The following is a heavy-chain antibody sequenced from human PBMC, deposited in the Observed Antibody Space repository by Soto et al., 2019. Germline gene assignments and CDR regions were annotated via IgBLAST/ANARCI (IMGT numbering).Heavy chain of an antibody. CDR3: AKDFHYDSRGYYWDAFDI. CDR1: GFTFSSYG. Sequence: QVQLVESGGGVVQPGRSLRLSCAASGFTFSSYGMHWVRQAPGKGLEWVAVISYDGSNKYYADSVKGRFTISRDNSKNTLYLQMNSLRAENTAVYYCAKDFHYDSRGYYWDAFDIWGQGTMVTVSS. D-gene: IGHD3-22*01. CDR2: ISYDGSNK. J-gene: IGHJ3*02. V-gene: IGHV3-30*18.